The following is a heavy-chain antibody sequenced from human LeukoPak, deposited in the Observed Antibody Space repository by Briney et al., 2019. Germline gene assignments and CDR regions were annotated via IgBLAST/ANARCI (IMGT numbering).Heavy chain of an antibody. Sequence: PSETLSLTCTVSGGSISGYYWSWIRQPPGKGLEGIGYIYYSGSTNHNPSLKSRVTISVDTSKNQFSLKLSSVTAADTAVYYCARVGYSSGWFDYWGQGTLVTVSS. CDR3: ARVGYSSGWFDY. CDR2: IYYSGST. V-gene: IGHV4-59*01. D-gene: IGHD6-19*01. CDR1: GGSISGYY. J-gene: IGHJ4*02.